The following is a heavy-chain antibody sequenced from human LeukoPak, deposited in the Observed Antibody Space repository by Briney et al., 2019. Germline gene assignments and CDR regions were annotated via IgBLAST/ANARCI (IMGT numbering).Heavy chain of an antibody. CDR3: AKDNTGGELLSYY. V-gene: IGHV3-23*01. CDR1: GFTFGSYA. D-gene: IGHD1-26*01. CDR2: ISGSGGST. J-gene: IGHJ4*02. Sequence: PGGSLRLSCAASGFTFGSYAMSWVRQAPGKGLEWVSAISGSGGSTYYADSVKGRFTISRDNSKNTLYLQMNSLRAEDTAVYYCAKDNTGGELLSYYWGQGTLVTVSS.